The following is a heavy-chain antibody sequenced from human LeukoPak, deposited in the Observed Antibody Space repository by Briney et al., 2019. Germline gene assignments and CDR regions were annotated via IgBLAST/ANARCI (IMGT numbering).Heavy chain of an antibody. CDR1: GGPISSSTYY. J-gene: IGHJ4*02. V-gene: IGHV4-39*01. D-gene: IGHD6-19*01. Sequence: PSETLSLTCSVSGGPISSSTYYWGWIRQPPGKGLEWIGSIYYSGSTYYNPSLKSRLTISVDTSKNQFSLKLSSVTAADTAVYYCARQLAVAPFDYWGQGTLVTVSS. CDR2: IYYSGST. CDR3: ARQLAVAPFDY.